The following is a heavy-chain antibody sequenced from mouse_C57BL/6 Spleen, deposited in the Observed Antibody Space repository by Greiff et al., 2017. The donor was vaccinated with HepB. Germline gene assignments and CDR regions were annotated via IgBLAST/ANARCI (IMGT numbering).Heavy chain of an antibody. V-gene: IGHV5-17*01. D-gene: IGHD2-5*01. J-gene: IGHJ4*01. CDR2: ISSGSSTI. CDR1: GFTFSDYG. CDR3: ARTDSKEAMDY. Sequence: VQLQQSGGGLVKPGGSLKLSCAASGFTFSDYGMHWVRQAPEKGLEWVAYISSGSSTIYYADTVKGRFTISRDNAKNTLFLQMTSLRSEDTAMYYCARTDSKEAMDYWGQGTSVTVSS.